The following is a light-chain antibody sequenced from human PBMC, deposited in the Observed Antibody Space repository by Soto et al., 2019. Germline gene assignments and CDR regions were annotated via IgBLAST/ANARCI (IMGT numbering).Light chain of an antibody. J-gene: IGLJ2*01. V-gene: IGLV2-8*01. CDR2: EVS. CDR3: SSYAGSSSEV. Sequence: QSALTQPPSASWSPGQSVTISCTGTSSDVGGYNYVSWYQQHPGKAPKLMIYEVSKRPSGVPDRFSGSKSGNTASLTVSGLQAEDEADYYCSSYAGSSSEVFGGGTKLTVL. CDR1: SSDVGGYNY.